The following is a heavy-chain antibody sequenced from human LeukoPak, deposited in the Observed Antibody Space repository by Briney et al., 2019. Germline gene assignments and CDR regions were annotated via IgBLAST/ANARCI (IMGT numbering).Heavy chain of an antibody. J-gene: IGHJ4*02. V-gene: IGHV5-51*01. CDR3: ASRPYDSSGYYFPFDY. CDR2: IYPGDSDT. CDR1: GYSFTSYW. D-gene: IGHD3-22*01. Sequence: PGESLKISFKGSGYSFTSYWIGWVRQMPGKGLEWMGIIYPGDSDTRYSPSFQGQVTISADKSIRTAYLQWSSLKASDTAMYYCASRPYDSSGYYFPFDYWGQGTLVTVSS.